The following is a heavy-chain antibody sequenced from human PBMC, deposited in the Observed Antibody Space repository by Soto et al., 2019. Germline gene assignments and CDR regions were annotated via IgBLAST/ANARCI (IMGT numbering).Heavy chain of an antibody. D-gene: IGHD1-7*01. J-gene: IGHJ3*02. V-gene: IGHV3-33*01. Sequence: QVQLVESGGGVVQPGRSLRLSCAASGFTFSSYGMHWVRQAPGKGLEWVAVIWYDGSNKYYADSVKGRFTISRDNSKNTLHLQMNSLRAEDTAVYYCARGWAGTPNDAFEIWGQGTMVTVSS. CDR3: ARGWAGTPNDAFEI. CDR2: IWYDGSNK. CDR1: GFTFSSYG.